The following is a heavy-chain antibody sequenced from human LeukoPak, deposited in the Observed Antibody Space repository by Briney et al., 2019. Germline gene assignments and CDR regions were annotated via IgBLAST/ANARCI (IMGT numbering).Heavy chain of an antibody. J-gene: IGHJ3*01. CDR1: GGTFRKYA. Sequence: GASVRVSCKASGGTFRKYAISWVRQAPGQGLEWMGRIIPIHGTANYAQKFQGRVTITTDESTSTAYMELSSLRSEDTAIYCCARDGLFYHDNSGGDLTWGQGTMVTVSS. CDR3: ARDGLFYHDNSGGDLT. D-gene: IGHD3-22*01. CDR2: IIPIHGTA. V-gene: IGHV1-69*11.